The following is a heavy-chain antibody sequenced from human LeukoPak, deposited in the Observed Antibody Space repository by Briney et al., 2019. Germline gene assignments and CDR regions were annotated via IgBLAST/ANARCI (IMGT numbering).Heavy chain of an antibody. CDR2: INSDGSST. CDR3: ARDKVVVVPAAQYYYYYGMDV. J-gene: IGHJ6*04. V-gene: IGHV3-74*01. Sequence: GGSLRLSCAASGFTFSSYWMHWVRQAPGKGLVWVSRINSDGSSTSYADSVKGRFTISRDNAKNTLYLQMNSLRAEDTAVYYCARDKVVVVPAAQYYYYYGMDVWGKGTTVTVSS. D-gene: IGHD2-2*01. CDR1: GFTFSSYW.